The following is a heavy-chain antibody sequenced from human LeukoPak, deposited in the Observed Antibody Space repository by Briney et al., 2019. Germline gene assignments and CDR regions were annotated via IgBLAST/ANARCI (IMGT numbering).Heavy chain of an antibody. D-gene: IGHD1-7*01. CDR3: ARGWIRRWNYVATWLDP. CDR1: GGSFSGYY. Sequence: SETLSLTCAVYGGSFSGYYWSWIRQPPGKGLEWIGEINHSGSTNYNPSLKSRVTISVDTSKNQFSLKLSSVTAADTAVYYCARGWIRRWNYVATWLDPWGQGTLVTVSS. V-gene: IGHV4-34*01. CDR2: INHSGST. J-gene: IGHJ5*02.